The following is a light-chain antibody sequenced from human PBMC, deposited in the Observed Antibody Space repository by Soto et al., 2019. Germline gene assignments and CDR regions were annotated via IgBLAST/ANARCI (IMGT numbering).Light chain of an antibody. Sequence: EIVLTQSPGTLSLSPGERATLSCRASQSVSSSYLGWYQQKPGQAPRLLMYGASSRATGIPDRFSGSGSGTDFTLTISRLEPEDFAVYYCQHYGRSPLTFGGGTKVDIK. CDR3: QHYGRSPLT. CDR2: GAS. J-gene: IGKJ4*01. V-gene: IGKV3-20*01. CDR1: QSVSSSY.